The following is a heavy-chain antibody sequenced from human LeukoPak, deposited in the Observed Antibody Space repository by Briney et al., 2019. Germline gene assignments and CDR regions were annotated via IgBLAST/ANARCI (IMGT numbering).Heavy chain of an antibody. V-gene: IGHV3-9*01. D-gene: IGHD4-17*01. CDR2: ISWNSGSI. Sequence: SLRLSCAASGFDFISFSNYGMSWVRQAPGKGLEWVSGISWNSGSIGYADSVKGRFTISRDNAKNSLYLQMNSLRAEDTALYYCAKAMRGLPKTGLDYWGQGTLVTVSS. CDR3: AKAMRGLPKTGLDY. CDR1: GFDFISFSNYG. J-gene: IGHJ4*02.